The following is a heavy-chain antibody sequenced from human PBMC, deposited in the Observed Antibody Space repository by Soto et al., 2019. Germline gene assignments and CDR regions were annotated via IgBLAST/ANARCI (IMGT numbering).Heavy chain of an antibody. CDR2: IYYSGST. D-gene: IGHD1-1*01. CDR1: GGSISSGDYY. Sequence: PSETLSLTCTVSGGSISSGDYYWSWIRQPPGKGLEWIGYIYYSGSTYYNPSLKSRVTISVDTSKNQFSLKLSSVTAADTAVYYCARANVEMATTIGTFEYWGQGTLVTVSS. V-gene: IGHV4-30-4*01. CDR3: ARANVEMATTIGTFEY. J-gene: IGHJ4*02.